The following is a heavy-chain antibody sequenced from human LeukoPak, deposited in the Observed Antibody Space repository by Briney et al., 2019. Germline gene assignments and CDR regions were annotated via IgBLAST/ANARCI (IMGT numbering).Heavy chain of an antibody. CDR3: ARGLGYSSGWSEY. CDR2: INPTGGDT. CDR1: GYIFTDYY. D-gene: IGHD6-19*01. V-gene: IGHV1-46*01. J-gene: IGHJ4*02. Sequence: ASVKVSCEASGYIFTDYYIHWVRQAPGQGLEWMGIINPTGGDTVYSQKFQGRLTMTRDTPTNTVYMELSSLKSEDTAMFYCARGLGYSSGWSEYWGQGTLVAVSS.